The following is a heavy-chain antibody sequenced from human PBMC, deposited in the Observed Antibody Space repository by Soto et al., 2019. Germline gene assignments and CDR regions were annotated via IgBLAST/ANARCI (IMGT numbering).Heavy chain of an antibody. D-gene: IGHD6-6*01. CDR1: GGTFSSYA. J-gene: IGHJ4*02. CDR3: ARDSGSISSSPDYFDY. V-gene: IGHV1-69*01. CDR2: IIPIFGTA. Sequence: QVQLVQSGAEVKKPGSSVKVSCKASGGTFSSYAISWVRQAPGQGLEWMGGIIPIFGTANYAQKFQGRVTSTADESTSTAYMELSSLSSEDTAVYYCARDSGSISSSPDYFDYWGKGTLVTVSS.